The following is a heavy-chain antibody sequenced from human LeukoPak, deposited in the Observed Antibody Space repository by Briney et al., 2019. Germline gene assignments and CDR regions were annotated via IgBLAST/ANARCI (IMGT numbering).Heavy chain of an antibody. J-gene: IGHJ4*02. CDR3: ARARITMVRGVITPLEY. CDR1: GYTFTGYY. Sequence: ASVKVSCKASGYTFTGYYMHWVRQAPGQGLEWMGWINPNSGGTNYAQKFQGRVTMTRDTSISTAYMELSRLRSDDTAVYYCARARITMVRGVITPLEYWGQGTLVTVSS. CDR2: INPNSGGT. D-gene: IGHD3-10*01. V-gene: IGHV1-2*02.